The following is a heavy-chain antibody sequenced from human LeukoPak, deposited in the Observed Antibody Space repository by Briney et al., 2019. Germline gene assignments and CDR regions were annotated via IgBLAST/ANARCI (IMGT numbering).Heavy chain of an antibody. V-gene: IGHV1-46*01. CDR1: GYTFTSYY. Sequence: ASVKVSCKASGYTFTSYYMHWVRRAPGQGLEWMGIINPSGGSTSYAQKFQGRVTMTRDMSTSTVYMELSSLRSEDTAVYYCARVYPRFLDQYGGAFDYWGQGTLVTVSS. J-gene: IGHJ4*02. CDR3: ARVYPRFLDQYGGAFDY. CDR2: INPSGGST. D-gene: IGHD3-3*01.